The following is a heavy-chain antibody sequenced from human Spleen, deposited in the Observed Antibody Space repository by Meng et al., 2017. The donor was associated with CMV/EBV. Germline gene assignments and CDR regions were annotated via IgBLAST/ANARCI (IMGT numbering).Heavy chain of an antibody. CDR2: FYHTGST. Sequence: TCAGSGGSISSSNWWSWVRQPPGKGLEWIGDFYHTGSTNYNPSLKSRVTISVDKSRNQFSLKLSSVTAADTAVYYCTLGGSSMVQNSWGQGTLVTVSS. V-gene: IGHV4-4*02. CDR1: GGSISSSNW. CDR3: TLGGSSMVQNS. D-gene: IGHD3-10*01. J-gene: IGHJ4*02.